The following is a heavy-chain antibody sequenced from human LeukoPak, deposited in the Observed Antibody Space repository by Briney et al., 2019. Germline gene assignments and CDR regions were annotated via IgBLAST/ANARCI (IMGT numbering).Heavy chain of an antibody. CDR2: ISSSGSTI. D-gene: IGHD4-17*01. CDR1: GFTFSSYE. Sequence: PGGSLRLSCAASGFTFSSYEMNWVRQAPGKGLEWVSYISSSGSTIHYADSVKGRFTISRDNAKNSLYLQMNSLRAEDTAVYYCARDYGDYIFHWFDPWGQGTLVTVSS. J-gene: IGHJ5*02. V-gene: IGHV3-48*03. CDR3: ARDYGDYIFHWFDP.